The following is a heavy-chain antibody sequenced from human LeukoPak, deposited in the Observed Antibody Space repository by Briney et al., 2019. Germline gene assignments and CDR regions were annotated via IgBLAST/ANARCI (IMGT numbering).Heavy chain of an antibody. V-gene: IGHV1-2*02. D-gene: IGHD3-3*01. CDR1: GYTFTDFG. Sequence: GASVKVSCKASGYTFTDFGVSWVRQAPGQGLEWMGWINPNSGGTNYAQKFQGRVTMTRDTSISTAYMELSRLRSDDTAVYYCARGPRFGVVMPHTETFDPWGQGTLVTVSS. CDR3: ARGPRFGVVMPHTETFDP. CDR2: INPNSGGT. J-gene: IGHJ5*02.